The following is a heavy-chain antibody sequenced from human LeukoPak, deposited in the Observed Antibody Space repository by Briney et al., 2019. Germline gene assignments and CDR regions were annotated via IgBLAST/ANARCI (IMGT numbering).Heavy chain of an antibody. CDR3: AAGHYTNL. V-gene: IGHV3-15*01. CDR1: GFTLRNAW. J-gene: IGHJ5*02. Sequence: PGGSLRLSCTASGFTLRNAWMRWVRQAPGEGLEWVGRISTETDGETTDYGAPVKGRFTISRDDSKNTLYLQMSSLKVEDTAIYYCAAGHYTNLWGQGTLVTVSS. D-gene: IGHD3-10*01. CDR2: ISTETDGETT.